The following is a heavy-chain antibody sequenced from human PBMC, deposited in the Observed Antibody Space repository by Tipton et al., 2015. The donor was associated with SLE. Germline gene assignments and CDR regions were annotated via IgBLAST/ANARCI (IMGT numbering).Heavy chain of an antibody. CDR3: ASSRDCSSTSCSWAFDI. CDR2: MNPNSGNT. Sequence: QLVQSGAEVKKPGASVKVSCKASGYTFTSYDINWVRQATGQGLEWMGWMNPNSGNTGYAQKFQGRVTMTRNTSISTAYMELSSLRSEDTAVYYCASSRDCSSTSCSWAFDIWGQGTMVTVSS. J-gene: IGHJ3*02. D-gene: IGHD2-2*01. CDR1: GYTFTSYD. V-gene: IGHV1-8*01.